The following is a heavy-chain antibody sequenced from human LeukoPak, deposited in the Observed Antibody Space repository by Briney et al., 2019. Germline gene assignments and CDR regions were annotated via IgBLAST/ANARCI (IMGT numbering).Heavy chain of an antibody. J-gene: IGHJ4*02. CDR2: IDTSSSTI. D-gene: IGHD5-24*01. V-gene: IGHV3-11*04. CDR3: ARWRWQQSEFDN. CDR1: GFIFSDYD. Sequence: PGGSLRLSCAASGFIFSDYDMTWIRQAPGKGLEWISYIDTSSSTIYYADSVKGRFTISRDNAKNSLYLQMSSLRADDTAVYYCARWRWQQSEFDNWGQGTLVTVSS.